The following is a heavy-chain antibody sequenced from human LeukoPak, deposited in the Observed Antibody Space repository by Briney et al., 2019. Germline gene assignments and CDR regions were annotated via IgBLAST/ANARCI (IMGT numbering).Heavy chain of an antibody. Sequence: SETLSLTCTVSGGSISSSSYYWGWIRQPPGKGLEWIGSIYYSGSTYYNPSLKSRVTISVDTSKNQFSLKLSSVTAADTAVYYCASTPRGAFDIWGQGTMVTVSS. CDR1: GGSISSSSYY. D-gene: IGHD3-10*01. J-gene: IGHJ3*02. V-gene: IGHV4-39*07. CDR2: IYYSGST. CDR3: ASTPRGAFDI.